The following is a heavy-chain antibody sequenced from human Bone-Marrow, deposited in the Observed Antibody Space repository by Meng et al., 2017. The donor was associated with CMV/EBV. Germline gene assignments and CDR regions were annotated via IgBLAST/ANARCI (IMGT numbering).Heavy chain of an antibody. CDR1: GYTFTSYD. D-gene: IGHD2-2*01. V-gene: IGHV1-8*03. J-gene: IGHJ6*02. CDR2: MNPNSGNT. Sequence: ASVKVSCKASGYTFTSYDINWVRQATGQGLEWMGWMNPNSGNTGYAQKFQGRVTITRNTSISTAYMELSSLRSEDTAVYYCARTKQYCSSTSCYPYCYYGMDVWGQGTTVTVSS. CDR3: ARTKQYCSSTSCYPYCYYGMDV.